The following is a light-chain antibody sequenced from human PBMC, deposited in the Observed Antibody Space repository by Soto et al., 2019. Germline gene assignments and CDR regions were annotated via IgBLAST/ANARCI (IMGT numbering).Light chain of an antibody. CDR1: QPIKNF. CDR3: QQTYKTPHT. CDR2: SSS. J-gene: IGKJ2*01. V-gene: IGKV1-39*01. Sequence: DIQMTQSPSSLSASVGDRVTITCRSSQPIKNFLNWYQQKPGKPPRLLIYSSSTLQVDVPSRFSGTGSGTEFSLTISSLQPEDFGTYYCQQTYKTPHTFGGGTK.